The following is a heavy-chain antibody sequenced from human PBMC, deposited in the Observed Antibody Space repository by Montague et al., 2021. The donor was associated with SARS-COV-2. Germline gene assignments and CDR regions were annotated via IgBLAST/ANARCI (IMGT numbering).Heavy chain of an antibody. Sequence: SLRLSCAASEFTFTAYYMSWIRQAPGKGLEWISHISSSATKIFYADSVKGRFTISRDNAKSSLFLQLSSLRAEDTAVYFCARVWAYGFDLWGQGTLVAVSS. V-gene: IGHV3-11*01. J-gene: IGHJ4*02. D-gene: IGHD3-10*01. CDR2: ISSSATKI. CDR3: ARVWAYGFDL. CDR1: EFTFTAYY.